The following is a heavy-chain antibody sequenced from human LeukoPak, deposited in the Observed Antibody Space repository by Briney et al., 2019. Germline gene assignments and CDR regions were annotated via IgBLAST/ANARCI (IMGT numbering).Heavy chain of an antibody. J-gene: IGHJ4*02. CDR2: IMPMFGKA. V-gene: IGHV1-69*06. Sequence: GASVTVSCKASGGTFSSYDIRWVRQAPGQGLEWMGGIMPMFGKANYAQKFQGRVTTTADKATSTAYMELSSLRSEDTAVYYCARDGMGGHSGYYYWGQGTLVTVSS. D-gene: IGHD5-12*01. CDR1: GGTFSSYD. CDR3: ARDGMGGHSGYYY.